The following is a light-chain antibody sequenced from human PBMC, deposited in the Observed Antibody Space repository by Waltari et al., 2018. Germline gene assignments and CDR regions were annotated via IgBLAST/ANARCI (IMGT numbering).Light chain of an antibody. V-gene: IGKV1-5*03. Sequence: DIQMTQSPSTLSASVGDRVSITCRASQDISSWLAWYQQKPGKAPKLLIYKASNLQRGVPSRFSGSGSGTKFTLTISSLQPTDFATYYCQQYSTYPSTFGQGTKVEIK. J-gene: IGKJ1*01. CDR1: QDISSW. CDR2: KAS. CDR3: QQYSTYPST.